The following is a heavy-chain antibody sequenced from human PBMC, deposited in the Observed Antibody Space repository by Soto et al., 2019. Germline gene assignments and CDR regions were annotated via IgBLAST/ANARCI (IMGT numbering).Heavy chain of an antibody. Sequence: GGSLRLSCAASGFTFSSYVMHWVRQAPGKGLEWVAVISYDGSNKYYADSVKGRFTISRDNSKNTLYLQMNSLRAEDTAVYYCAKDLHHYYDSSGYYYNWGQGTLVTVSS. CDR1: GFTFSSYV. CDR2: ISYDGSNK. J-gene: IGHJ4*02. V-gene: IGHV3-30*18. D-gene: IGHD3-22*01. CDR3: AKDLHHYYDSSGYYYN.